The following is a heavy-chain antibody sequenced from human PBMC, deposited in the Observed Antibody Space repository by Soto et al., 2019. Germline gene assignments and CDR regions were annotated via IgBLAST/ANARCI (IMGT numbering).Heavy chain of an antibody. CDR1: GYTFTSYG. CDR3: AMSAPAVVAVYDYYGMDV. CDR2: INPYNGNT. D-gene: IGHD2-15*01. V-gene: IGHV1-18*01. J-gene: IGHJ6*02. Sequence: QVQLVQSGAEVKKPGASVKVSCKASGYTFTSYGISWVRQAPGQGLEWMGWINPYNGNTDYAQKLQGRVTMTTNTSTSTAYMELRSLRSDDTAVDYCAMSAPAVVAVYDYYGMDVWGQGTKVTVSS.